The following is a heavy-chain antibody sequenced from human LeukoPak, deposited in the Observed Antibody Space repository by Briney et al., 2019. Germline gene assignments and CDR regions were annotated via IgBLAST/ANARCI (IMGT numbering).Heavy chain of an antibody. CDR1: GFTFSSYV. D-gene: IGHD3-22*01. V-gene: IGHV3-23*01. CDR2: ISGSGGST. J-gene: IGHJ4*02. Sequence: GGSLRLSCAASGFTFSSYVMNWVRQAPGKGLEWVSAISGSGGSTYYADSVKGRFTISRDNSKNTLYLQMNSLRAEDTAVYYCARGYYDSSGYYSAFDYWGQGTLVTVSS. CDR3: ARGYYDSSGYYSAFDY.